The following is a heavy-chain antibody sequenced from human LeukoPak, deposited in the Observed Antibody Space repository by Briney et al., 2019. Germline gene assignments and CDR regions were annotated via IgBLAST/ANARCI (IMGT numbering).Heavy chain of an antibody. CDR1: GFPFSSYA. Sequence: GGSLRLSCAASGFPFSSYAMSWVRQAPGKGLDWVSSITVSGGSTYYADSVKGRFTISRDNSKNTLYLQMNSLRAEDTAVYYCAKDTRAAAGTGGYWGQGTLVTVSS. V-gene: IGHV3-23*01. CDR3: AKDTRAAAGTGGY. CDR2: ITVSGGST. D-gene: IGHD6-13*01. J-gene: IGHJ4*02.